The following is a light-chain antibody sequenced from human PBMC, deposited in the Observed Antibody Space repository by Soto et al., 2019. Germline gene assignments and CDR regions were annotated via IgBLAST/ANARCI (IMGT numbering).Light chain of an antibody. Sequence: DIQLTQSPPSMAASVGDRVTITCRASQSISTYLHWYQQKPGKAPNLLIYAASTLQSGVPSRFSGSGSGTDFTLTISSLQPGDFATYYCQQTFSFPITFGQGTRLEI. CDR1: QSISTY. CDR3: QQTFSFPIT. J-gene: IGKJ5*01. V-gene: IGKV1-39*01. CDR2: AAS.